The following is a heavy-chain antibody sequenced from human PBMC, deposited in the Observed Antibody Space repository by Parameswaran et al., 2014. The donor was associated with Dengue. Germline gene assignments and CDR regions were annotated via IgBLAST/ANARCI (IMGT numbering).Heavy chain of an antibody. V-gene: IGHV3-30-3*01. D-gene: IGHD2/OR15-2a*01. CDR2: ISYDGSNK. CDR3: ARDSLPFLSGLQDWFDP. Sequence: WIRQPPGKGLEWVAVISYDGSNKYYADSVKGRFTISRDNSKNTLYLQMNSLRAEDTAVYYCARDSLPFLSGLQDWFDPWGQGTLVTVSS. J-gene: IGHJ5*02.